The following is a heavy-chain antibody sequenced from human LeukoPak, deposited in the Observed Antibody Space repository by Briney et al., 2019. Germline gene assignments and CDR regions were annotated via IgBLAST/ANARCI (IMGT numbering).Heavy chain of an antibody. CDR1: GGSISSSSYY. J-gene: IGHJ5*02. V-gene: IGHV4-39*01. D-gene: IGHD1-1*01. CDR2: IYYSGST. Sequence: SETLSLTCTVSGGSISSSSYYWGWIRQPPGKGLEWIGSIYYSGSTYYNPSLKSRVTISVDTSKNQFSLKLSSVTAADTAVYYCASRTSAFRSSNWFDPWGQGTLVTVSS. CDR3: ASRTSAFRSSNWFDP.